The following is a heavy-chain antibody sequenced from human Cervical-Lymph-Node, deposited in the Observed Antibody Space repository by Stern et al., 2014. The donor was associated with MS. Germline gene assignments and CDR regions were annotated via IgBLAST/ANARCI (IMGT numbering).Heavy chain of an antibody. V-gene: IGHV4-30-4*01. CDR3: SRDADGYSLVFGY. CDR2: IHYSGTT. D-gene: IGHD5-24*01. CDR1: GGSISSAEYY. Sequence: QVQLQESGPGLVKPSQTLSLTCAVTGGSISSAEYYWSWIRPSPGQGLEWIGYIHYSGTTYYNPSLKSRVTISVDTSKNQFSLKLRSVTAADTAVYYCSRDADGYSLVFGYWGRGTLVTVSS. J-gene: IGHJ4*02.